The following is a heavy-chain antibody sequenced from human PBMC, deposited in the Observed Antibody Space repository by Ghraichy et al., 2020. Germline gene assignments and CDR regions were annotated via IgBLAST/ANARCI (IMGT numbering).Heavy chain of an antibody. Sequence: SQTLSLTCAVYSGSFSDYYWSWIRQPPGKGLEWIGDVNHSGSTNSNPSLKSRVTISVDTSKKQFSLKLNSVTAAETAVYYCARGVLTTIITYYSYYYYMDVWGKGTTVTVSS. D-gene: IGHD4-11*01. CDR1: SGSFSDYY. J-gene: IGHJ6*03. V-gene: IGHV4-34*01. CDR3: ARGVLTTIITYYSYYYYMDV. CDR2: VNHSGST.